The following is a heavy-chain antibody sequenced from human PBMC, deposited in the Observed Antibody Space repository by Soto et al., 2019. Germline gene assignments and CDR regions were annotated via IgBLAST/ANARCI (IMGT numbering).Heavy chain of an antibody. D-gene: IGHD2-15*01. V-gene: IGHV1-8*01. J-gene: IGHJ4*02. CDR1: GYTLDAFD. Sequence: QVQLVQSGAEVRKPGASVRVSCKASGYTLDAFDIHWVRQATGQGLELMGWMNPYTGETAYTQTFRGRVSMTRDTSVSTAYMELSSLPSEDSAIYFCVSQPGGASTPGDDYWGQGTLVTASS. CDR3: VSQPGGASTPGDDY. CDR2: MNPYTGET.